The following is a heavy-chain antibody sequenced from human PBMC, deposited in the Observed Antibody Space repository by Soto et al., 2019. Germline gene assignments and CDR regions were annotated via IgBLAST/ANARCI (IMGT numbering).Heavy chain of an antibody. CDR1: GGSISSGGYY. CDR2: IYYSGST. CDR3: ARVDLGFPKDIVVVPAAMGTYYGMDV. Sequence: SETLSLTCTVSGGSISSGGYYWSWIRQHPGKGLEWIGYIYYSGSTYYNPSLKSRVTISVDTSKNQFSLKLSSVTAADTAVYYCARVDLGFPKDIVVVPAAMGTYYGMDVWGQGTTVTGSS. J-gene: IGHJ6*02. D-gene: IGHD2-2*01. V-gene: IGHV4-31*03.